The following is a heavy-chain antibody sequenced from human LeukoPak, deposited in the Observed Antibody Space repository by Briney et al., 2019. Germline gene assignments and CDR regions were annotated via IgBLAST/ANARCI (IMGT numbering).Heavy chain of an antibody. CDR1: GGTFSSYA. J-gene: IGHJ5*02. D-gene: IGHD1-7*01. V-gene: IGHV1-69*13. CDR3: ARDNYAGANWFDP. Sequence: ASVTVSCKASGGTFSSYAISWVRQAPGQGLEWMGGIIPIFGTANYAQKFQGRVTITSDESTSTAYMELSSLRSEDTAVYYCARDNYAGANWFDPWGQGTLVTVSS. CDR2: IIPIFGTA.